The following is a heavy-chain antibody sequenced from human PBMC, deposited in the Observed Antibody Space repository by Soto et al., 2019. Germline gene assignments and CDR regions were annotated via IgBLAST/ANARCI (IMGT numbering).Heavy chain of an antibody. Sequence: EVQLVESGGGLVQPGGSLRLSCAASGFTFSSYSMNWVRQAPGKGLEWVSYISSSSSTIYYADSVKGRFTISRDNAKNSLYLHMNSLSAEYTAVYYCARGYDFWSGYYFFGYWGQGTLVTVSS. CDR2: ISSSSSTI. CDR1: GFTFSSYS. J-gene: IGHJ4*02. V-gene: IGHV3-48*01. CDR3: ARGYDFWSGYYFFGY. D-gene: IGHD3-3*01.